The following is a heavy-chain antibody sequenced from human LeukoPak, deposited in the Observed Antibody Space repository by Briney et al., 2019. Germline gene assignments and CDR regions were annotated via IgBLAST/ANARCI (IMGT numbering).Heavy chain of an antibody. J-gene: IGHJ5*02. CDR2: IYYSGST. CDR3: ARDRSSSGWYNWFDP. Sequence: SETLSLTCTVSGGSISSSSYYWGWIRQPPGKGLEWIGSIYYSGSTYYNPSLKSRVTISVDTSKNQFSLKLSSVTAADTAVYYCARDRSSSGWYNWFDPWGQGTLVTVSS. D-gene: IGHD6-19*01. CDR1: GGSISSSSYY. V-gene: IGHV4-39*07.